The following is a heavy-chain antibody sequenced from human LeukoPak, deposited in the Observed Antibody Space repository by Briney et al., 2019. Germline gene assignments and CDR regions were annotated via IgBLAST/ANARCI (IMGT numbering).Heavy chain of an antibody. CDR3: ARVRPPIDGYDAFDI. Sequence: GGSLRLSCAASGFTVSSNYMSWVRQAPGKGLEWVSVIYSGGNTYYADSVKGRFTISRDNSKNTLYLQMNSLRAEDTAVYYCARVRPPIDGYDAFDIWGQGTMVTVSS. CDR2: IYSGGNT. V-gene: IGHV3-53*01. D-gene: IGHD5-24*01. J-gene: IGHJ3*02. CDR1: GFTVSSNY.